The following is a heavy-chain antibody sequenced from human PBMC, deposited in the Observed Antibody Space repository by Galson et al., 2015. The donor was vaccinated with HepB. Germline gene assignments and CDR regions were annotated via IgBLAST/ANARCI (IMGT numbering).Heavy chain of an antibody. CDR3: ASFGPKIYGDYVGYYYGMDV. V-gene: IGHV1-18*04. D-gene: IGHD4-17*01. CDR1: GYAFTSYG. CDR2: ISAYNGNT. Sequence: SVKVSCKASGYAFTSYGISWVRQAPGQGLEWMGWISAYNGNTNYAQKLQGRVTMTTDTSTSTAYMELRSLRSDDTAVYYCASFGPKIYGDYVGYYYGMDVWGQRTTVTVSS. J-gene: IGHJ6*02.